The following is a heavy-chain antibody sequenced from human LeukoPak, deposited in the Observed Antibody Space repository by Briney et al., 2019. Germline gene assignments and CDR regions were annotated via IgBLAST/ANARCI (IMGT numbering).Heavy chain of an antibody. D-gene: IGHD5-12*01. V-gene: IGHV1-69*04. CDR3: AREIRAATIIGYYYYGMDV. CDR1: GGTFSSYA. Sequence: SVKVSCKASGGTFSSYAISWVRQAPGQGLEWMGRIIPILGIANYAQKFQGRVTITADKSTSTAYMELSSLRSEDTAVYYCAREIRAATIIGYYYYGMDVWGQGTTVTVSS. CDR2: IIPILGIA. J-gene: IGHJ6*02.